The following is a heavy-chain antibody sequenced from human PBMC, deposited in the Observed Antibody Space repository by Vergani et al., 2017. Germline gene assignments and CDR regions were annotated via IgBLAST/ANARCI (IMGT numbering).Heavy chain of an antibody. CDR1: GGSISSYY. CDR2: IYYSGST. Sequence: QVQLQESGPGLVKPSETLSLTCTVPGGSISSYYWSWIRQPPGQGLEWIGDIYYSGSTNYNPSLKSRVTISVDTSKNQFTLKLSSGTAADTAVYYCAGIGLTPILADHDYYMDVWGKGTTVTVSS. D-gene: IGHD1-14*01. J-gene: IGHJ6*03. CDR3: AGIGLTPILADHDYYMDV. V-gene: IGHV4-59*01.